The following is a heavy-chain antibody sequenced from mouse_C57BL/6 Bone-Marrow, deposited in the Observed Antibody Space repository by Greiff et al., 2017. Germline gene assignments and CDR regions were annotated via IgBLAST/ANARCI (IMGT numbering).Heavy chain of an antibody. CDR1: GYSFTDYN. CDR2: INPNDGTT. J-gene: IGHJ2*01. CDR3: SRNYDSRYYFDY. V-gene: IGHV1-39*01. Sequence: VQLQQSGPELVKPGASVKISCTASGYSFTDYNMNWVKQSTGKSLKWIGVINPNDGTTSYNQKFKGKATFTVDQSSSTAYMQLNSLTSEDSADYYCSRNYDSRYYFDYWGQGTTLTVSS. D-gene: IGHD1-1*01.